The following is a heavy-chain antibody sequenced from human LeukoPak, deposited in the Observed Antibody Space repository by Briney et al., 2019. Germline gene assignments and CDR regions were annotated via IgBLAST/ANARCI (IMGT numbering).Heavy chain of an antibody. CDR3: ARGSAYDYVWGSYRYTIDY. D-gene: IGHD3-16*02. J-gene: IGHJ4*02. V-gene: IGHV3-21*01. CDR2: ISSRSSYI. Sequence: GGSLRLSCAASGFTFSSYSMNWVRQAPGKGQEWVSSISSRSSYIYYADSVKGRSTISRDNAKNSLYLQMNSLRAEDTAVYYCARGSAYDYVWGSYRYTIDYWGQGTLVTVSS. CDR1: GFTFSSYS.